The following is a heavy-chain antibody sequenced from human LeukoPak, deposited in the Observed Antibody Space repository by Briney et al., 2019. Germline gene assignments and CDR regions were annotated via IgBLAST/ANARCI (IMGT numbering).Heavy chain of an antibody. V-gene: IGHV4-39*01. Sequence: PSETLSLTCTVSGGSISGSYYYWGWIRQPPGKGLEWIGSIYYTGSTYYNPSLKSRVTISVDTSKNQFSLSLSSVTPEDTAVYYCASEIVRGSVNYDFWGQGTLVTVSS. D-gene: IGHD3-16*01. CDR1: GGSISGSYYY. CDR3: ASEIVRGSVNYDF. CDR2: IYYTGST. J-gene: IGHJ4*02.